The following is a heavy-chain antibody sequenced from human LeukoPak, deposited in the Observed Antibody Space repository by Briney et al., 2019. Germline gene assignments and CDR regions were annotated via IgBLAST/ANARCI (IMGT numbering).Heavy chain of an antibody. CDR3: ARDSMTTVTVDY. CDR2: ISSSSSYI. D-gene: IGHD4-17*01. V-gene: IGHV3-21*01. J-gene: IGHJ4*02. CDR1: GFTFSSYS. Sequence: GGSLRLSCAASGFTFSSYSMNWVRQAPGKGLEWVSSISSSSSYIYYADSVKGRFTISRDNAKNSLYLQMNSLRAEDTAVYYCARDSMTTVTVDYWGQGTLVTVSS.